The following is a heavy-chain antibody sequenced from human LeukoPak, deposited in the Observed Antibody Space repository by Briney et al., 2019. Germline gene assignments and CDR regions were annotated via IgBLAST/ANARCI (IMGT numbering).Heavy chain of an antibody. CDR1: GFAFSRYN. V-gene: IGHV3-21*01. Sequence: GGSLRLSCSASGFAFSRYNMNWVRQAPGRGLEGVLSIGGSTNYIYYGDSVKGRFTISRSNAKNSLYLPKDSLKAEDEAVYLWARTSIFGLVFHNHVDEWGQGTLVTVSS. CDR3: ARTSIFGLVFHNHVDE. CDR2: IGGSTNYI. J-gene: IGHJ4*02. D-gene: IGHD3/OR15-3a*01.